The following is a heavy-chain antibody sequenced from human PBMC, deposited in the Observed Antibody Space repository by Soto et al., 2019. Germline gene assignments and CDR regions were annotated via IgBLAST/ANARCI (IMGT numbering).Heavy chain of an antibody. D-gene: IGHD3-22*01. CDR3: ARNGDSSGYYYEVGYFDY. CDR2: IYYSGST. CDR1: GGSISSGGYY. V-gene: IGHV4-31*03. Sequence: SETLFLTCTVSGGSISSGGYYWSWIRQHPGKGLEWIGYIYYSGSTYYNPSLKSRVTISVDTSKNQFSLKLSSVTAADTAVYYCARNGDSSGYYYEVGYFDYWGQGTLVTVSS. J-gene: IGHJ4*02.